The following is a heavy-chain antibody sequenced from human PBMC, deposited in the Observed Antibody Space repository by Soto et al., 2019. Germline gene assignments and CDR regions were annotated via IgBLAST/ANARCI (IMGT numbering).Heavy chain of an antibody. J-gene: IGHJ4*02. CDR2: IYYNGST. CDR3: AREQQLVGFDY. CDR1: GGSISNHY. D-gene: IGHD6-13*01. V-gene: IGHV4-59*11. Sequence: SETLSLTCTVSGGSISNHYLSWIRQPPGKGLEWIGEIYYNGSTNYNPSLQSRVTISVDKSKNQFSLKLSSVTAADTAVYYCAREQQLVGFDYWGQGTLVTVSS.